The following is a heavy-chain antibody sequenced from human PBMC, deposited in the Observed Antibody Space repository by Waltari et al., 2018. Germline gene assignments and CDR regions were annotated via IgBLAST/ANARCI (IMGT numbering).Heavy chain of an antibody. V-gene: IGHV1-2*02. D-gene: IGHD2-2*01. CDR2: MNPNSGGT. Sequence: QVQLVQSGAEVKKPGASVKVSCKASGYTFTGYYMHWVRQAPGQGLEWMGWMNPNSGGTNDAKKLQGRVTMTRDTSISTAYMELSRLRSDDTAVYYCARGSVDCSSTSCSNWFDPWGQGTLVTVSS. CDR1: GYTFTGYY. CDR3: ARGSVDCSSTSCSNWFDP. J-gene: IGHJ5*02.